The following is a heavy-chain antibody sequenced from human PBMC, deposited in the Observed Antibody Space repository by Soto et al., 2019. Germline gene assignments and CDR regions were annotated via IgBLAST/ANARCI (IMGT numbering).Heavy chain of an antibody. V-gene: IGHV3-30-3*01. D-gene: IGHD3-3*01. CDR1: GFTFSSYA. CDR3: ARGRVNHKVLRFLEWPPMGYYYYYGMDV. Sequence: PGGSLRLSCAASGFTFSSYAMHWVRQAPGKGLEWVAVISYDGSNKYYADSVKGRFTISRDNSKNTLYLQMNSLRAEDTAVYYCARGRVNHKVLRFLEWPPMGYYYYYGMDVWGQGTTVTVSS. J-gene: IGHJ6*02. CDR2: ISYDGSNK.